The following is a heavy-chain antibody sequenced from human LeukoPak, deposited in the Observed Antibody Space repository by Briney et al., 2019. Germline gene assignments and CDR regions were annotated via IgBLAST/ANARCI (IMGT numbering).Heavy chain of an antibody. CDR1: GFTFSSYG. Sequence: PGRSLRLSCAASGFTFSSYGMHWVRQAPGKGLEWVAVIWYDGSNKHYADSVKGRFTISRDNSKNTLYLQMNSLRAEDTAVYYCATGDYAPGYWGQGTLVTVSS. CDR3: ATGDYAPGY. V-gene: IGHV3-33*01. CDR2: IWYDGSNK. D-gene: IGHD4-17*01. J-gene: IGHJ4*02.